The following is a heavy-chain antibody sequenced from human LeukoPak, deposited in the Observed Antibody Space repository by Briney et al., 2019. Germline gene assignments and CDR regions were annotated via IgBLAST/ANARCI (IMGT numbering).Heavy chain of an antibody. CDR2: INPNSGGT. CDR3: ARDGGGYYGSELPDS. Sequence: GASVKVSCKASGYTFTGYYMHWVRLAPGQGLEWMGWINPNSGGTNYAQKFQGRVTMTRDTSISTAYMELSRLRSDDTAVYFCARDGGGYYGSELPDSWGQGTLVTVSS. CDR1: GYTFTGYY. J-gene: IGHJ4*02. D-gene: IGHD3-10*01. V-gene: IGHV1-2*02.